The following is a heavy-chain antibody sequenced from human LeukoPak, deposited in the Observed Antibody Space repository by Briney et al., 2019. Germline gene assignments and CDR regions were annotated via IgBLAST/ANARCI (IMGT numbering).Heavy chain of an antibody. J-gene: IGHJ4*02. CDR1: GFTFSSYA. CDR2: IRGSGGST. D-gene: IGHD2-2*01. CDR3: AKARFCSSTSCHKGVFDY. V-gene: IGHV3-23*01. Sequence: PGGSLRLSCAASGFTFSSYAMSWVRQAPGKGLEWVSAIRGSGGSTYYADSVKGRFTISRDNSKNTLYLQMNSLRAEDTAVYYCAKARFCSSTSCHKGVFDYWGQGTLVTVSS.